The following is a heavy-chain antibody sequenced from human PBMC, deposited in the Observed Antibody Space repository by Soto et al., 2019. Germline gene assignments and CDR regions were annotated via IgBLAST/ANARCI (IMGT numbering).Heavy chain of an antibody. J-gene: IGHJ4*02. CDR2: IIPIFGTA. Sequence: SVKVSCKASGGTFSSYAISWVRQAPGQGLEWMGGIIPIFGTANYAQKFQGRVTITADESTSTAYMELSSLRSEDTAVYYCARVGYCSGGSCYGASYDYWGQGTLVTVSS. V-gene: IGHV1-69*13. CDR3: ARVGYCSGGSCYGASYDY. CDR1: GGTFSSYA. D-gene: IGHD2-15*01.